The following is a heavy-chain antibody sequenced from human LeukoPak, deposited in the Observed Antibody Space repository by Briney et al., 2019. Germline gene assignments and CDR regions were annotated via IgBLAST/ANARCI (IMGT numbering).Heavy chain of an antibody. J-gene: IGHJ4*02. CDR1: GGSFSGYY. Sequence: KTSGTLSLTCAVYGGSFSGYYWSWIRQPPGKGLEWIGEINHSGSTNYNPSLKSRVTISVDTSKNQFSLKLSSVTAADTAVYYCARGGYFDYWGQGTLVTVSS. CDR3: ARGGYFDY. V-gene: IGHV4-34*01. CDR2: INHSGST.